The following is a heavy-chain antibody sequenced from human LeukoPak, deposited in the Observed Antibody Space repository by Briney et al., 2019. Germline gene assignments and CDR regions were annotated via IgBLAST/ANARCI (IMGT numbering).Heavy chain of an antibody. Sequence: PGGSLRLPCAASGFTFSSYAMSWVRQAPGKGLEWVSAISGSGGSTYYADSVKGRFTISRDNSKNTLYLQMNSLRAEDTAVYYCAKDFPILSTTQTYYYYMDVWGKGTTVTVSS. V-gene: IGHV3-23*01. CDR2: ISGSGGST. CDR1: GFTFSSYA. CDR3: AKDFPILSTTQTYYYYMDV. J-gene: IGHJ6*03. D-gene: IGHD1-14*01.